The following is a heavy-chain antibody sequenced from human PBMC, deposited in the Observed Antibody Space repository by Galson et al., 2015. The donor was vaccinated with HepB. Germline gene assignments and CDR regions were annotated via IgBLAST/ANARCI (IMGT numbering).Heavy chain of an antibody. CDR3: ARVGGDCSSASCYSFWFDP. D-gene: IGHD2-2*01. V-gene: IGHV1-46*03. Sequence: SVKVSCKASGYTFTSYDMHWVRQAPGQGLEWMGIINPSGGSTNYAQKFQGRVTMTRDTSTSTVYMELSSLRSEDTAVYYCARVGGDCSSASCYSFWFDPWGQGTLVTVSS. J-gene: IGHJ5*02. CDR1: GYTFTSYD. CDR2: INPSGGST.